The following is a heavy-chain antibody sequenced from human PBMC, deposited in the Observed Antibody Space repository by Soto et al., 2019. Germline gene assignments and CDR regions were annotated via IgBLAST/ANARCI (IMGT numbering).Heavy chain of an antibody. J-gene: IGHJ6*02. Sequence: SETLPLTCTVSGGSISSSSYYWGWIRQPPGKGLEWIGSLYYSDYTDSNPSLRSRVTISVDTSKNQFSLKLTSVTAADTAVYYCARHLYYDISPGYLRPYHYYGMDVWGQGTTVTVSS. V-gene: IGHV4-39*01. CDR2: LYYSDYT. D-gene: IGHD3-9*01. CDR3: ARHLYYDISPGYLRPYHYYGMDV. CDR1: GGSISSSSYY.